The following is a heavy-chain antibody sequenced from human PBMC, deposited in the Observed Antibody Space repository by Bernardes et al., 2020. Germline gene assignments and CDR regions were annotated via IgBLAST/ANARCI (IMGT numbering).Heavy chain of an antibody. CDR3: AKGVVPDANIGFGLLRWFDP. D-gene: IGHD2-2*01. CDR1: GLTFSTYA. CDR2: INDSGDKI. V-gene: IGHV3-23*01. Sequence: WGSLRLSCAASGLTFSTYAMNWVRQAPGKGLEWVSAINDSGDKIYYAGSVKGRFTISRDNSKNTLYLQMNSLRVEDTAVYYCAKGVVPDANIGFGLLRWFDPWGQGTLVTVSS. J-gene: IGHJ5*02.